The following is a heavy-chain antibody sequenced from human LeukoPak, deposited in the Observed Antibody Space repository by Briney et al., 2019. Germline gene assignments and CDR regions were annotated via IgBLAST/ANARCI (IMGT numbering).Heavy chain of an antibody. J-gene: IGHJ4*02. V-gene: IGHV1-58*02. D-gene: IGHD3-22*01. CDR1: GFTFTSSA. Sequence: GASVKVSCKASGFTFTSSAMQWVRQARGQRLEWIGWIVVGSGNTNYAQKFQERVTITRDMSTSTAYMELSSLRSEDTAVYYCARSPIYYYDSSGYYWARQSALDYWGQGTLVTVSS. CDR3: ARSPIYYYDSSGYYWARQSALDY. CDR2: IVVGSGNT.